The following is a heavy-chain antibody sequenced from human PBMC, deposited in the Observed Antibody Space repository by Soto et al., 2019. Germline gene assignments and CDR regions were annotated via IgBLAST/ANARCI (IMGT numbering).Heavy chain of an antibody. D-gene: IGHD5-12*01. CDR2: LSGSGGST. CDR3: ARATGYASWDLFDY. J-gene: IGHJ4*02. Sequence: PGGPLRLSCAAFGFTFSSFAMSWVRQAPGKGLEWVSSLSGSGGSTYYADSVKGRFTISRDNSTNTLYLQLNSLRADDTAVYYCARATGYASWDLFDYWGQGTLVTVSS. CDR1: GFTFSSFA. V-gene: IGHV3-23*01.